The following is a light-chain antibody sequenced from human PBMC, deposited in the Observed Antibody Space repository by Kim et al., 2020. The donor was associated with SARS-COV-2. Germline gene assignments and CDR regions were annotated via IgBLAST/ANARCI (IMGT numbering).Light chain of an antibody. Sequence: DIVMTQSPDSLAVSLGERATLNCKSSQTVLYNSNNKNYLAWYQQKPGQAPKLLIYWASIRESGVSDRFSGSGSETDFTLTISSLQAEDVAVDGCREGYSAAGRLGQGTKLGI. J-gene: IGKJ2*04. CDR1: QTVLYNSNNKNY. V-gene: IGKV4-1*01. CDR3: REGYSAAGR. CDR2: WAS.